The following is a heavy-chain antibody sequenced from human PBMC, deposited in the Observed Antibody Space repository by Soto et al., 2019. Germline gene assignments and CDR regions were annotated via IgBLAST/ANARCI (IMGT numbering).Heavy chain of an antibody. CDR3: ARVPSDFWSGYYSDY. J-gene: IGHJ4*02. V-gene: IGHV4-59*01. D-gene: IGHD3-3*01. CDR1: GGSFSGYY. Sequence: SETLSLTCAVYGGSFSGYYWSWIRQPPGKGLEWIGYIYYSGSTNYNPSLKSRVTIPVDTSKNQFSLKLNSVTAADTAVYYCARVPSDFWSGYYSDYWGQGTLVTVSS. CDR2: IYYSGST.